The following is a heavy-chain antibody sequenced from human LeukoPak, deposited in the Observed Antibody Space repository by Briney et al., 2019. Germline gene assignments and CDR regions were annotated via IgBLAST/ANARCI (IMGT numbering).Heavy chain of an antibody. CDR3: ARVPDSSGYYDFDY. D-gene: IGHD3-22*01. CDR1: GYTFTSYG. V-gene: IGHV1-18*01. Sequence: ASVKVSCTASGYTFTSYGISWVRQAPGQGLEWMGWISAYNGNTNYAQKLQGRVTMTTDTSTSTAYMELRSLRSDDTAVYYCARVPDSSGYYDFDYWGQGTLVTVSS. J-gene: IGHJ4*02. CDR2: ISAYNGNT.